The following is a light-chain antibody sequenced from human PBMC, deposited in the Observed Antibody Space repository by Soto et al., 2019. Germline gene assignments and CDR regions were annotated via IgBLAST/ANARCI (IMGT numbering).Light chain of an antibody. CDR1: QSVSSSY. CDR2: GAS. Sequence: EIVLTQSPGTLSLSPGERATLSCRASQSVSSSYLAWYQQKPGQAPRLLIYGASGRATGIPDRFSGSGSGTDFTLIISRLEPEDFAVYYCQQYGSSHTFGQGTKLEIK. V-gene: IGKV3-20*01. J-gene: IGKJ2*01. CDR3: QQYGSSHT.